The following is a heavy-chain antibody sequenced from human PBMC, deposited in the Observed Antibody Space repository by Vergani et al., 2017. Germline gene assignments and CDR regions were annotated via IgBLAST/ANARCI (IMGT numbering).Heavy chain of an antibody. D-gene: IGHD6-19*01. J-gene: IGHJ4*02. CDR2: ISGSGGST. CDR1: GFTFSSYA. Sequence: EVQLLESGGGLVQPGGSLRLSCAASGFTFSSYAMSWVRQAPGKGLEWVSAISGSGGSTYYADSVKGRFTISRDNSKNTLYLQMNSLRAEDTALYYCAKVSGSSGWYALDYWGQGTLVTVSS. V-gene: IGHV3-23*01. CDR3: AKVSGSSGWYALDY.